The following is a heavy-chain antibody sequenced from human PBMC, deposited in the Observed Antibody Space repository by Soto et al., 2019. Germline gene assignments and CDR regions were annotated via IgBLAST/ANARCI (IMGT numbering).Heavy chain of an antibody. CDR2: IYYSGST. J-gene: IGHJ4*02. CDR1: GGSISSGGYY. D-gene: IGHD3-10*01. V-gene: IGHV4-31*03. CDR3: ARDGSGSYYDYFDY. Sequence: PSETLSLTCTVSGGSISSGGYYWSWIRQHPGKGLEWIGYIYYSGSTYYNPSLKSRVTISVDTSKNQFSLKLSSVTAADTAVYYCARDGSGSYYDYFDYWGQGTLVTVSS.